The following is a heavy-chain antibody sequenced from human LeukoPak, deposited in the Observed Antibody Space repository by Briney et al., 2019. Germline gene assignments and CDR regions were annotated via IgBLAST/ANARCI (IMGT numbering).Heavy chain of an antibody. D-gene: IGHD6-19*01. CDR3: ARSGGYSSPQNY. Sequence: SETLSLTCSVSGGSISSYYWSWIRKPPGKGLEWIGYIYSSGSTNYNSSLKSRVTISVDTSKNQFSLKLSSVTAADTAVYYCARSGGYSSPQNYWGQGTLVTVSS. CDR1: GGSISSYY. CDR2: IYSSGST. V-gene: IGHV4-59*01. J-gene: IGHJ4*02.